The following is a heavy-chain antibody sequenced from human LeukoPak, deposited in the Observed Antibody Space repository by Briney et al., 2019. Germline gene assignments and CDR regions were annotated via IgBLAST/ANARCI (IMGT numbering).Heavy chain of an antibody. Sequence: SETLSLTCTVPSGDSHWNWIRQPPGKRLEWIGYVYYSGSANYNPPLNSRVTISVDKSKKQLSLKLTSVTAADTAVYYCARGHNWNDGQDYWGQGTLVTVSS. D-gene: IGHD1-20*01. V-gene: IGHV4-59*01. CDR1: SGDSH. CDR3: ARGHNWNDGQDY. J-gene: IGHJ4*02. CDR2: VYYSGSA.